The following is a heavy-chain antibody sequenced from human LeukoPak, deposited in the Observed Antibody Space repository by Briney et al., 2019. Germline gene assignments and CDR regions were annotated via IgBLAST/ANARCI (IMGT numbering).Heavy chain of an antibody. Sequence: SETLSLTCAVYGGAFSGYYWSWIRQPPGKGLEWIGEINHSGSTNYNPSLKSRVTISVDTSKNQFSLKLSSVTAADTAVYYCARDPGYCSGGSCYGHDAFDIWGQGTMVTVSS. V-gene: IGHV4-34*01. CDR1: GGAFSGYY. J-gene: IGHJ3*02. CDR3: ARDPGYCSGGSCYGHDAFDI. CDR2: INHSGST. D-gene: IGHD2-15*01.